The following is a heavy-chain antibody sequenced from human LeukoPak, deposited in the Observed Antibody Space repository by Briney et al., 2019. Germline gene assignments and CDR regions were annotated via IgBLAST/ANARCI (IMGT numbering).Heavy chain of an antibody. CDR1: GFTFSSYG. J-gene: IGHJ4*02. CDR3: AKDPRSAGDSSYFDY. Sequence: PGRSLRLSCAASGFTFSSYGMHWVRQAPGKGLEWVAFIRYDGSNKYYADSVKGRFTISRDNSKNTLYLQMNSLRAEDTAVYYCAKDPRSAGDSSYFDYWGQGTLVTVSS. D-gene: IGHD3-22*01. V-gene: IGHV3-30*02. CDR2: IRYDGSNK.